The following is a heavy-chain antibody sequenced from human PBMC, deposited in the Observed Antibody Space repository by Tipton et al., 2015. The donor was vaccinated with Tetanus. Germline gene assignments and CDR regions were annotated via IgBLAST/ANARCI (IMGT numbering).Heavy chain of an antibody. Sequence: SLRLSCVGSGFPFRSYGFHWVRQAPGRGLEWVAHISYDGSNTHYADSVKGRFTVSRDNSKNTLYLQMNSLRAEDTAVYYCAREADCSGGSCFSGGFDNWGQGTQVTVSS. CDR1: GFPFRSYG. CDR3: AREADCSGGSCFSGGFDN. V-gene: IGHV3-33*05. J-gene: IGHJ4*02. CDR2: ISYDGSNT. D-gene: IGHD2-15*01.